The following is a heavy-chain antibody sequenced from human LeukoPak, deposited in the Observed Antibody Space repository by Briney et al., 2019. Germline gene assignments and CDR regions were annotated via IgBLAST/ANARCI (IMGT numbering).Heavy chain of an antibody. Sequence: SETLSLTCTVSGGSITTYFWSWIRHAPRKGLEWIGFINYSGSTNSNPALKSRLTMSIDTSRNHFSLKLSSVTAADTAVYYCARGLYCGGDCYPDGFDIWGQGTMVTVSS. V-gene: IGHV4-59*01. CDR3: ARGLYCGGDCYPDGFDI. CDR2: INYSGST. CDR1: GGSITTYF. D-gene: IGHD2-21*02. J-gene: IGHJ3*02.